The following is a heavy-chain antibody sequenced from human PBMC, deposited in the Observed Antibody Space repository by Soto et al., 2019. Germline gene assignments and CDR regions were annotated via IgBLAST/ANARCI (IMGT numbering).Heavy chain of an antibody. CDR3: AKEGSAAAGTGGGWFDP. D-gene: IGHD6-13*01. CDR1: GFTFSSYA. J-gene: IGHJ5*02. V-gene: IGHV3-23*01. Sequence: EMQLLESGGGLVQPGGSLRLSCAASGFTFSSYAMSWVRQAPGKGLEWVSAISGSGGSTYYADSVKGRFTISRDNSKNTLYLQMNSLRAEDTAVYYCAKEGSAAAGTGGGWFDPWGQGTLVTVSS. CDR2: ISGSGGST.